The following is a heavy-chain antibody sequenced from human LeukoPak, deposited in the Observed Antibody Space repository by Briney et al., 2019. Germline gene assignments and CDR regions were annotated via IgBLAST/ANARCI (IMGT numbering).Heavy chain of an antibody. D-gene: IGHD6-13*01. CDR1: GGSISSYY. CDR2: IYTSGST. J-gene: IGHJ5*02. V-gene: IGHV4-4*09. CDR3: ARRGSSSRCSSLPFDP. Sequence: PSETLSLTCTVSGGSISSYYWSWIRQPPGKGLEWIGYIYTSGSTNYNPSLKSRVTISVDTSKNQFSLKLSSVTAADTAVYYCARRGSSSRCSSLPFDPWGQGTLVTVSS.